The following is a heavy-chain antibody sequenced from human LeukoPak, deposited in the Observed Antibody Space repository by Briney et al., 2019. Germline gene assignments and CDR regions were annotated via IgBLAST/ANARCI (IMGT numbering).Heavy chain of an antibody. CDR3: AKVDRFGELFRENYFDY. J-gene: IGHJ4*02. Sequence: GGSLRLSCAASGFTFDDYAMHWVRQAPGKGLEWVSGISWNSGSIGYADSVKGRFTISRDNAKNSLYLQMNSLRAEDTALYYCAKVDRFGELFRENYFDYWGQGTLVTVSS. D-gene: IGHD3-10*01. CDR1: GFTFDDYA. V-gene: IGHV3-9*01. CDR2: ISWNSGSI.